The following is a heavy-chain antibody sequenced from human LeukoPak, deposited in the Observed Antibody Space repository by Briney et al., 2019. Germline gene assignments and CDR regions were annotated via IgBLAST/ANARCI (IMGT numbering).Heavy chain of an antibody. CDR1: GYTFTTYD. CDR2: MNPNSGNT. J-gene: IGHJ4*02. Sequence: ASVKVSCKASGYTFTTYDISWVRQATGQGLEWMGWMNPNSGNTGYAQEFQGRVTMTRNTSISTAFMELSGLRSGDTAVYFCARRNTAMVAGLDYWGQGSLVTVSS. D-gene: IGHD5-18*01. CDR3: ARRNTAMVAGLDY. V-gene: IGHV1-8*01.